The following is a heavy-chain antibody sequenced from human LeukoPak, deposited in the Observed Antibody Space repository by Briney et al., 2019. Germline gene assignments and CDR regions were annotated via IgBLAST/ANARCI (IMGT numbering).Heavy chain of an antibody. CDR1: GFTFSDLY. D-gene: IGHD6-19*01. CDR2: ISGSGSTM. Sequence: GGSLRLSCVASGFTFSDLYMSWIRQAPGKGLEWVSYISGSGSTMYYADSVKGRLTISSDNAKNSLYLQLNSLRAEDTAVYYCAKDRIAVAGTDAFDIWGQGTMVTVSS. J-gene: IGHJ3*02. CDR3: AKDRIAVAGTDAFDI. V-gene: IGHV3-11*01.